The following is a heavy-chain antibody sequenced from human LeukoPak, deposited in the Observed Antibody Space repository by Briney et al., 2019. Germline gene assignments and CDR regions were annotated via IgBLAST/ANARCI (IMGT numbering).Heavy chain of an antibody. CDR2: IYYSGST. CDR1: GGSIISYY. Sequence: PSETLSLTCSVSGGSIISYYRSWIRQPPGKGLEWIGYIYYSGSTNYNPSLKSRVTISVDTSKNQLSLKLSSVTAADTAVYYGARVEFASIYCLGSDVPTFDPWGQGTLVTVSS. CDR3: ARVEFASIYCLGSDVPTFDP. V-gene: IGHV4-59*01. J-gene: IGHJ5*02. D-gene: IGHD3-10*01.